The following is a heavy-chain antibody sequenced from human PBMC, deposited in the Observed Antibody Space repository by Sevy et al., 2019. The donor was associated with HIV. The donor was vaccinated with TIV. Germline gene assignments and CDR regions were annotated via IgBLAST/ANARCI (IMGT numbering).Heavy chain of an antibody. V-gene: IGHV3-7*03. J-gene: IGHJ4*02. D-gene: IGHD6-13*01. CDR3: ARSGSPNARYSSSWYPFDY. CDR2: IKQDGSEK. CDR1: GFTFSSYW. Sequence: GGSLRLSCAASGFTFSSYWMSWVRQAPGKGLEWVANIKQDGSEKYYVDSVKGRFTISRDNAKNSLYLQMNSLRAEDTAVYYWARSGSPNARYSSSWYPFDYWGQGTLVTVSS.